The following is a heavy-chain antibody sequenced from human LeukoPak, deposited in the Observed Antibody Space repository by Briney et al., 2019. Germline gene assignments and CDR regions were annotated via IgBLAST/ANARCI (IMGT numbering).Heavy chain of an antibody. CDR3: ARDSYPYSSSSLSDY. Sequence: PGGSLRLSCAASGFTFSSYSMNWVRQAPGKGLEWVSSISSSSYIYYADSVKGRFTISRDNAKNSLYLQMNSLRAEDTAVYYCARDSYPYSSSSLSDYWGQGTLVTVSS. J-gene: IGHJ4*02. D-gene: IGHD6-6*01. V-gene: IGHV3-21*01. CDR2: ISSSSYI. CDR1: GFTFSSYS.